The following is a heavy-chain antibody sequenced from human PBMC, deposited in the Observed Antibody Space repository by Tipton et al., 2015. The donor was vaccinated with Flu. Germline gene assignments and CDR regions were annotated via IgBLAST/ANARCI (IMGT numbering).Heavy chain of an antibody. CDR3: ARTSLDDYGDSYYFDQ. Sequence: SLRLSCTASGFTFSTYEMTWVRQAPEKGLEWVSYISSTGKTIYHADSVMGRFTISRDNAKKSLYLQMNSLLAEDTAVYYCARTSLDDYGDSYYFDQWGQGTLVAVSS. V-gene: IGHV3-48*03. J-gene: IGHJ4*02. D-gene: IGHD4-17*01. CDR1: GFTFSTYE. CDR2: ISSTGKTI.